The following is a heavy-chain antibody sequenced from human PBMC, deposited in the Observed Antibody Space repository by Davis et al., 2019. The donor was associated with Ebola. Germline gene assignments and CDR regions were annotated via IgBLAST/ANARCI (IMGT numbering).Heavy chain of an antibody. CDR3: ARVRHSGSGSYDY. CDR2: IIPIFGTA. D-gene: IGHD3-10*01. J-gene: IGHJ4*02. Sequence: SVKVSCKASGGTFSSYAISWVRQAPGQGLEWMGGIIPIFGTANYAQKFQGRVTITADKSTSTAYMELSSLTSEDTAVYYCARVRHSGSGSYDYWGQGTLVTVSS. V-gene: IGHV1-69*06. CDR1: GGTFSSYA.